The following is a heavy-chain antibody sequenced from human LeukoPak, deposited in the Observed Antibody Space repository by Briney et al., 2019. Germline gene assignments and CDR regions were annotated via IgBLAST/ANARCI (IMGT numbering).Heavy chain of an antibody. CDR2: THNSGST. CDR1: AGSITSHDYY. CDR3: AREGHDFWSGSRGWFDP. D-gene: IGHD3-3*01. Sequence: SQTLSLTCTVSAGSITSHDYYWSWIRQAPGKGLEWIGYTHNSGSTFYNPSLKSRFTISVDTSKNQFSLKVRSVTATDTAVYYCAREGHDFWSGSRGWFDPWGPGTLVTVSS. J-gene: IGHJ5*02. V-gene: IGHV4-30-4*01.